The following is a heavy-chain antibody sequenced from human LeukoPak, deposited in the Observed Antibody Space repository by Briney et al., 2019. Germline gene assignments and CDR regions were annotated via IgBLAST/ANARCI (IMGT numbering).Heavy chain of an antibody. CDR1: GGTFSSYA. Sequence: GASVKVSCKASGGTFSSYAISWVRQAPGQGLEWMGRIIPILGIANYAQKFQGRVTITADKSTSTAYMELSSLRSEDTAVYYCARFAGGSKIPPNGMDVWGQGTTVTVSS. V-gene: IGHV1-69*04. CDR2: IIPILGIA. CDR3: ARFAGGSKIPPNGMDV. D-gene: IGHD6-13*01. J-gene: IGHJ6*02.